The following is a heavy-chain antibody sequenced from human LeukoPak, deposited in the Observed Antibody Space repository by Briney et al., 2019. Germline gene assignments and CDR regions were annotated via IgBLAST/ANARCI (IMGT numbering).Heavy chain of an antibody. J-gene: IGHJ5*02. Sequence: PSETLSLTCAVYGGSFSGYYWGWIRQPPGKGLEWIGSIFETGSTYYNPSLKSRVTIYVETSKDQFSLKLNSVTAADTAAYYCARHAVMTSISTYNWLDPWGRGTLVTVSS. CDR1: GGSFSGYY. V-gene: IGHV4-34*12. CDR2: IFETGST. CDR3: ARHAVMTSISTYNWLDP. D-gene: IGHD2-21*02.